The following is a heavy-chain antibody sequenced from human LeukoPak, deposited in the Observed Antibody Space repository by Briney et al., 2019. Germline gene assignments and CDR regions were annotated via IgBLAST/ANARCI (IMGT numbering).Heavy chain of an antibody. Sequence: GESLKISCKGSGYSFTSYWIGWVRQMPGKGLEWMGIIYPGDSDTRYSPSFQGQVTISADKSISTAYLQWSSLKASDTAMYYCAREREHIVVVTATLHDAFVMWGQGTMVTVSS. CDR1: GYSFTSYW. J-gene: IGHJ3*02. D-gene: IGHD2-21*02. CDR2: IYPGDSDT. CDR3: AREREHIVVVTATLHDAFVM. V-gene: IGHV5-51*01.